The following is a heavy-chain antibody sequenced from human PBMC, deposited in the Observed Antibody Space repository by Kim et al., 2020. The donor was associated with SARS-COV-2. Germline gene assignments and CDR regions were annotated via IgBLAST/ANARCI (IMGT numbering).Heavy chain of an antibody. CDR1: GFTFGDYS. Sequence: GGSLRLSCAASGFTFGDYSMHWVRQRPGKGPEWVSIVDRNGAATFYADSVRGRFTISRDNNKNSLFLQMNSLRSEDTALYYCAKEMFGTKWVSFDSWGQGTQVTVFS. V-gene: IGHV3-43*01. D-gene: IGHD1-26*01. CDR2: VDRNGAAT. CDR3: AKEMFGTKWVSFDS. J-gene: IGHJ4*02.